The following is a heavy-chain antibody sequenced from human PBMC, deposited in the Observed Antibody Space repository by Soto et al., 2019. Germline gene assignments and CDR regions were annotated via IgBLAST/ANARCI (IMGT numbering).Heavy chain of an antibody. CDR1: GFTFSSYS. CDR2: ISSSSSTI. CDR3: ARADSGYAHGYYYYGMDV. V-gene: IGHV3-48*01. Sequence: GGSLRLSCAASGFTFSSYSMNWVRQAPGKGLEWVSYISSSSSTIYYADSVKGRFPISRDNAKNSLYLQMNSLRAEDTAVYYCARADSGYAHGYYYYGMDVWGQGTTVTVSS. J-gene: IGHJ6*02. D-gene: IGHD5-12*01.